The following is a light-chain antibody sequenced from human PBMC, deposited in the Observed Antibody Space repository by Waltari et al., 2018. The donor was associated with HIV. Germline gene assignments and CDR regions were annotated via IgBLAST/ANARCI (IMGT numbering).Light chain of an antibody. Sequence: QTVVTQEPSLSVSPGDTITLTCGLSSGSVSSGFFPSWYQQTPGQPPLALIYNTDTRSSGVPNRFSGSILGNKAALTITGAQPSDDSDYYCLLYLSTGRVFGGGTRLTVL. CDR1: SGSVSSGFF. CDR3: LLYLSTGRV. J-gene: IGLJ3*02. CDR2: NTD. V-gene: IGLV8-61*01.